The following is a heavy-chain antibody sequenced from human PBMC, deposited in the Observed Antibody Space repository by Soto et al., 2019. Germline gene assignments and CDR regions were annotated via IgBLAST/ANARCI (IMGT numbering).Heavy chain of an antibody. D-gene: IGHD4-17*01. J-gene: IGHJ4*02. Sequence: LTCAVSGGSIISNYWWAWIRQSPGEGLVWIGSIYHSGTTYYNPSLESRVIISVDTSESRFALRLTSVTAADSAVYYCARPLFKYGDFRHFSYWGQGTQVTVSS. CDR2: IYHSGTT. CDR1: GGSIISNYW. CDR3: ARPLFKYGDFRHFSY. V-gene: IGHV4-38-2*01.